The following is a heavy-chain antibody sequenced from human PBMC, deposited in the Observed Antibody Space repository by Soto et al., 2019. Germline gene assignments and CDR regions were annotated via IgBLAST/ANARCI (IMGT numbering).Heavy chain of an antibody. CDR2: ISSSSSTI. Sequence: EVQLVESGGGLVQPGGSLRLSCAASGFTFSSYSMNWVRQAPGKGLEWVSYISSSSSTIYYADSVKGRFTISRDNAKNSLYLQRNSLRAEDTAVYYCARDAGGGGYCSGGSCYPYWFDPWGQGTLVTVSS. CDR3: ARDAGGGGYCSGGSCYPYWFDP. D-gene: IGHD2-15*01. CDR1: GFTFSSYS. J-gene: IGHJ5*02. V-gene: IGHV3-48*01.